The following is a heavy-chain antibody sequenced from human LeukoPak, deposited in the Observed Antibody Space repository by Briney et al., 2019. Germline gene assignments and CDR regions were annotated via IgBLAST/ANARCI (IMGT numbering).Heavy chain of an antibody. V-gene: IGHV4-30-2*01. Sequence: SETLSLTCAVSGASISSGGYSWSWIRQPPGKGLEWIGYIYHSGRTYYNPSLKSRVSISVDRSKNQFSLNLSSVTAADTAVYYCARESPYYYGIDVWGQGTTVTVSS. J-gene: IGHJ6*02. CDR3: ARESPYYYGIDV. CDR1: GASISSGGYS. CDR2: IYHSGRT.